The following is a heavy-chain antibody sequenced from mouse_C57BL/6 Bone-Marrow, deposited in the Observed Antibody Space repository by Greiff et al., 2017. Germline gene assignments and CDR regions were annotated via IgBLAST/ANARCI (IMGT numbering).Heavy chain of an antibody. CDR3: ARWGVGYFDD. CDR2: INPNNGGT. Sequence: VQLQQSGPELVKPGASVKISCKASGYTFTDYYMDWVKQSHGKSLEWIGDINPNNGGTIYNQKFKGKATLTVDKSSSTAYMQLRSLTSEDTAVYYCARWGVGYFDDWGQGTTLTVSS. J-gene: IGHJ2*01. CDR1: GYTFTDYY. V-gene: IGHV1-18*01.